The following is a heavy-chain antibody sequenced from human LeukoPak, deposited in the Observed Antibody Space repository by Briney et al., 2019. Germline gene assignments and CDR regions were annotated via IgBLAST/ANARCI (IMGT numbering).Heavy chain of an antibody. Sequence: AGGSLRLSCAASGFTVSSNYMSWVRQAPGKGLDWVSVIYSGGSTYYADSVKGRFTISRDNSKNTLYLQMNSLRAEDTAVYYCARDNDYSGWFDPWGQGTLVTVSS. CDR3: ARDNDYSGWFDP. CDR1: GFTVSSNY. J-gene: IGHJ5*02. V-gene: IGHV3-66*02. CDR2: IYSGGST. D-gene: IGHD4-11*01.